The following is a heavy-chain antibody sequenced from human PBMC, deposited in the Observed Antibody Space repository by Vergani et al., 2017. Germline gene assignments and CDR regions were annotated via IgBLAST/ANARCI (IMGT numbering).Heavy chain of an antibody. CDR2: ISSSSSTI. CDR1: GFTFSSYS. J-gene: IGHJ4*02. Sequence: EVQLVESGGGLVQPGGSLRLSCAASGFTFSSYSMNWVRQAPGKGLEWVSYISSSSSTIYYADSVKGRFTISRDNAKNSLYLQMNSLRDEDTAVYYCAKVRMYYYDSSGYSDYWGQGTLVTVSS. D-gene: IGHD3-22*01. CDR3: AKVRMYYYDSSGYSDY. V-gene: IGHV3-48*02.